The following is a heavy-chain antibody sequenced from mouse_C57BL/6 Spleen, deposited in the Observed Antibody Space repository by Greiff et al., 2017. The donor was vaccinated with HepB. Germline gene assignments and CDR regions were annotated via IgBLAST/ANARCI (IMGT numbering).Heavy chain of an antibody. CDR3: ARQHYGSSPFDY. D-gene: IGHD1-1*01. V-gene: IGHV1-55*01. J-gene: IGHJ2*01. CDR1: GYTFTSYW. Sequence: QVQLQQPGAELVKPGASVKMSCKASGYTFTSYWITWVKQRPGQGLAWIGDIYPGSGSTNYNEKFKSKATLTVDTSSSTAYMQLSSLTSEDSAVYYCARQHYGSSPFDYWGQGTTLTVSS. CDR2: IYPGSGST.